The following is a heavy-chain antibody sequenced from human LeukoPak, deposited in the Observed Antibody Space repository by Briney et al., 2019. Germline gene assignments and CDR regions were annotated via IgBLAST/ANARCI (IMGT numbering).Heavy chain of an antibody. J-gene: IGHJ3*02. D-gene: IGHD3-22*01. CDR2: IWYDGSNK. CDR1: GITFRNYG. Sequence: GGSLRLSCAASGITFRNYGMHWVRQAPGKGLEWVAIIWYDGSNKYYADSVKGRFTISRDNSKNTLYLQMNSLRAEDTAVYYCAKDMLSYYDSSGYYNDAFDIWGQGTMVTVSS. V-gene: IGHV3-33*06. CDR3: AKDMLSYYDSSGYYNDAFDI.